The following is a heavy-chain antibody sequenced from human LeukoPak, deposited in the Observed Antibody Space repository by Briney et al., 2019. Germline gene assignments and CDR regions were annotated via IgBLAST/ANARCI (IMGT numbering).Heavy chain of an antibody. V-gene: IGHV3-30*04. CDR1: GFTFSSYA. CDR2: ISYDGSNK. J-gene: IGHJ3*02. Sequence: GGSLRLSCAASGFTFSSYAMHWVRQAPGKGLEWVAVISYDGSNKYYADSVKGRFTISRDNSKNTLYLQMNSLRAEDTAVYYCARGSSSDAFDIWGQGTMVTVSS. CDR3: ARGSSSDAFDI. D-gene: IGHD6-13*01.